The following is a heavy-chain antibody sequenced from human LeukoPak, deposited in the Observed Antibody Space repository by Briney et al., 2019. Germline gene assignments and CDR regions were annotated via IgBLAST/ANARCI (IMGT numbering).Heavy chain of an antibody. CDR3: AKDRGWGSGTSKFDY. Sequence: GGSLRLSCATSGFTFSSYAMSWVRQAPGKGLEWVSAISGSGGSTYFADSVKGRFTISRDISKNTLYLQMNSLRAEDTAVYYCAKDRGWGSGTSKFDYWGQGTLVTVSS. V-gene: IGHV3-23*01. CDR2: ISGSGGST. CDR1: GFTFSSYA. D-gene: IGHD3-10*01. J-gene: IGHJ4*02.